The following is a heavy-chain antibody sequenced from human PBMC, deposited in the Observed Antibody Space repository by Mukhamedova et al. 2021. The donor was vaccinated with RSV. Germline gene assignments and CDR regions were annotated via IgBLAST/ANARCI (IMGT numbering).Heavy chain of an antibody. D-gene: IGHD6-13*01. J-gene: IGHJ4*02. CDR3: AKDRGAAAGRYFDY. V-gene: IGHV3-43D*03. CDR2: ISWDGGST. Sequence: GKGLEWVSLISWDGGSTYYADSVKGRFTISRDNSKNSLYLQMNSLRAEDTALYYCAKDRGAAAGRYFDYWGQGTLVTVSS.